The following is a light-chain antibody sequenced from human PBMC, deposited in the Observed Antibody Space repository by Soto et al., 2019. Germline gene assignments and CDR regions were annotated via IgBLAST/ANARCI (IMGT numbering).Light chain of an antibody. CDR3: NSFTTSSTYV. V-gene: IGLV2-18*02. J-gene: IGLJ1*01. CDR2: DVT. CDR1: SSDVGSYNR. Sequence: QSALTQPPSVSGSPGQSVAISCTGTSSDVGSYNRVAWYQQPPGTAPKLIICDVTNRPSGVPDRFSGSKSGNTASLTISGLQAEDEADYHCNSFTTSSTYVFGTGTKVTVL.